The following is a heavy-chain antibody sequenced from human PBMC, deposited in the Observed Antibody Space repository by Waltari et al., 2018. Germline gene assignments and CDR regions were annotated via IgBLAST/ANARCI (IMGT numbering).Heavy chain of an antibody. V-gene: IGHV3-30*02. Sequence: QVQLVESVGDVVQPGGSLRLSCVASGFTFSHYGMHWARQAPGKGLEWLTFIRYDGSTQEYADSVKGRFTISRDSSKNTVYLQMNRLRPEDTAVYYCAKDKGDFVPYMYSDLWGRGTLVIVSS. CDR2: IRYDGSTQ. CDR3: AKDKGDFVPYMYSDL. CDR1: GFTFSHYG. D-gene: IGHD2-2*02. J-gene: IGHJ2*01.